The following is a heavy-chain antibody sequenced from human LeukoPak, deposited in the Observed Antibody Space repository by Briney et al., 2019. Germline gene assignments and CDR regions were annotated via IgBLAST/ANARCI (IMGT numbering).Heavy chain of an antibody. CDR2: IKTDGSEK. D-gene: IGHD3-22*01. Sequence: GGSLRLSCEGSGFTFSNYWMGWVRQAPGKGLQWVANIKTDGSEKYYVDSVKGRFTISRDNAKNSLYLQMNSLRAEDTAVYYCAAYSSLNRREFQYWGQGTLLTVSS. V-gene: IGHV3-7*01. CDR3: AAYSSLNRREFQY. CDR1: GFTFSNYW. J-gene: IGHJ1*01.